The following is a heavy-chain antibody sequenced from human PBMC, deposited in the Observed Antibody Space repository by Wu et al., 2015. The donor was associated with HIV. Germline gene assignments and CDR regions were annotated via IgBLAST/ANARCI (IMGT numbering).Heavy chain of an antibody. CDR2: IIPIFGTA. CDR3: ASIRGEGRVGNYYYYYYMDV. CDR1: GGTFSSYA. J-gene: IGHJ6*03. V-gene: IGHV1-69*12. D-gene: IGHD4-17*01. Sequence: QVQLVQSGAEVKKPGSSVKVSCKASGGTFSSYAISWVRQAPGQGLEWMGGIIPIFGTANYAQKFQGRVTITADESTSTAYMELSSLRSEDTAVYYCASIRGEGRVGNYYYYYYMDVWGQKGTTVTVSS.